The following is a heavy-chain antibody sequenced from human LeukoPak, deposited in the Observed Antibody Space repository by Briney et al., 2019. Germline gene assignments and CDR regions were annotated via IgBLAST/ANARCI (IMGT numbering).Heavy chain of an antibody. V-gene: IGHV3-7*01. Sequence: GGSLRLSCAASGFTFSSSWMSWVRRAPGKGLEWVANIKQDGGDKYYVDSVKGRFTISRDNTKNSLYLQMNSLRAEDTAVYYCARGYSSSPNWFDPWGQGTLVTVSS. CDR2: IKQDGGDK. CDR1: GFTFSSSW. D-gene: IGHD6-13*01. J-gene: IGHJ5*02. CDR3: ARGYSSSPNWFDP.